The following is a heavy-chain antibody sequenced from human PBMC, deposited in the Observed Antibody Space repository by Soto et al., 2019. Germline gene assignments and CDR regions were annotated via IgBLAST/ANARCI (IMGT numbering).Heavy chain of an antibody. CDR3: ARAWYGIVVVVAADFDY. CDR2: ISSSSSYI. D-gene: IGHD2-15*01. CDR1: GVTFSSYS. Sequence: AGSLRLSCAASGVTFSSYSMNWVRKAPGKGLEWVSSISSSSSYIYYADSVKGRFTISRDNAKNSLYLQMNSLRAEDTAVYYCARAWYGIVVVVAADFDYWGQGTLVTVSS. V-gene: IGHV3-21*01. J-gene: IGHJ4*02.